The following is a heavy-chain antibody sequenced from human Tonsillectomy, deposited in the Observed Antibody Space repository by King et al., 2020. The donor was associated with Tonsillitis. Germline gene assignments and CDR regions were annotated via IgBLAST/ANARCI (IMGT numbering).Heavy chain of an antibody. CDR1: GFTFSSYS. CDR3: ARGGRSSYYYYGMDV. CDR2: ISGSSSTL. D-gene: IGHD6-6*01. Sequence: DVQLVESGGGLVQPGGSLRLSCAASGFTFSSYSMNWVRQAPGKGLEWVSYISGSSSTLYYADSVKGRFTISRDNAKNSLYLQMNSLRDEDTAVYYCARGGRSSYYYYGMDVWGQGTTVTVSS. V-gene: IGHV3-48*02. J-gene: IGHJ6*02.